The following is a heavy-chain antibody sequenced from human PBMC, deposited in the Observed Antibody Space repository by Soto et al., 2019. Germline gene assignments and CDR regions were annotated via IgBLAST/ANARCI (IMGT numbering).Heavy chain of an antibody. Sequence: PGESLKISCQGSGYSFTSYWIHWVRQMPGKGLEWMGRIDPSDSYTNYSPSFQGHVTISADKSISTAYLQWSSLKASDTAMYYCARHPPGRWLQSEIYFDIWGQAPLVTVSS. CDR3: ARHPPGRWLQSEIYFDI. J-gene: IGHJ3*02. V-gene: IGHV5-10-1*01. D-gene: IGHD5-12*01. CDR1: GYSFTSYW. CDR2: IDPSDSYT.